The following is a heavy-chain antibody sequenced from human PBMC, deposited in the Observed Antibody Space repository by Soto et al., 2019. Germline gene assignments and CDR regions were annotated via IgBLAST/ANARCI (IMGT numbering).Heavy chain of an antibody. CDR1: GGSISSGDYY. Sequence: PSETLSLTCTVSGGSISSGDYYWSWIRQPPGKGLEWIGYIYYSGSTYYNPSLKSRVTISVDTSKNQFSLKLSSVTAADTAVYYCARLQGFGELLFRDAFDFWGQGTMVTVSS. CDR3: ARLQGFGELLFRDAFDF. J-gene: IGHJ3*01. D-gene: IGHD3-10*01. V-gene: IGHV4-30-4*01. CDR2: IYYSGST.